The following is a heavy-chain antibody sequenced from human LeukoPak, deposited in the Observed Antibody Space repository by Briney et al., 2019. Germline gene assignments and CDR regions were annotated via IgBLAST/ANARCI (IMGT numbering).Heavy chain of an antibody. CDR3: ARDRSGPKWELQLDY. V-gene: IGHV3-30-3*01. J-gene: IGHJ4*02. D-gene: IGHD1-26*01. CDR1: GFTFSSYA. CDR2: ISYDGSNK. Sequence: TGGSLRLSCAASGFTFSSYAMHWVRQAPGKGLEWVAVISYDGSNKYYADSVKGRFTISRDNSKNTLYLQMNSLRAEDTAVYYCARDRSGPKWELQLDYWGQGTLVTVSS.